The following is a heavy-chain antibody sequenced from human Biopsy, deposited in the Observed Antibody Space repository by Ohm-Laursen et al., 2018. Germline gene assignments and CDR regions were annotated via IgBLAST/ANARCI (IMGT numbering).Heavy chain of an antibody. Sequence: VASVKVSCKASGFTFTQFFIHWIRQAPGQGLVWMGVVKASDGTKRYAHEFQGRVTMTRDTSTNTAYVELSSLTYEDTATYYCTREADYNFVIEPQGDHWGQGTPVTVSS. J-gene: IGHJ5*02. CDR3: TREADYNFVIEPQGDH. CDR2: VKASDGTK. CDR1: GFTFTQFF. V-gene: IGHV1-46*01. D-gene: IGHD5-24*01.